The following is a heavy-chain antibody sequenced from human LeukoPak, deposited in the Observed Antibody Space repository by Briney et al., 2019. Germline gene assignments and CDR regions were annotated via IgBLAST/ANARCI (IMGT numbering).Heavy chain of an antibody. CDR3: AKDARYCSSASCSPYYYYMDV. CDR2: ISWNSGSI. D-gene: IGHD2-2*01. CDR1: GFTFDDYA. J-gene: IGHJ6*03. V-gene: IGHV3-9*01. Sequence: GGSLRLSCAASGFTFDDYAMRWVRQAPGKGLGWVSGISWNSGSIGYADSVKGRFTISRDNAKNSLYLQMNSLRAEDTALYYCAKDARYCSSASCSPYYYYMDVWGKGTTVTVSS.